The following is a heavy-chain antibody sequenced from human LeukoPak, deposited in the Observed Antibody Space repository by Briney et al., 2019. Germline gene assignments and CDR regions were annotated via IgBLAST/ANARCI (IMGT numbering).Heavy chain of an antibody. CDR1: GGTFGSYA. CDR2: IIPIFGTA. J-gene: IGHJ5*02. D-gene: IGHD2-2*02. Sequence: ASVKVSCKASGGTFGSYAISWVRQAPGQGLEWMGGIIPIFGTANYAQKFQGRVTITTDESTSTAYMELSSLRSEDTAVYYCARAYCSSTSCYTYWFDPWGQGTLVTVSS. CDR3: ARAYCSSTSCYTYWFDP. V-gene: IGHV1-69*05.